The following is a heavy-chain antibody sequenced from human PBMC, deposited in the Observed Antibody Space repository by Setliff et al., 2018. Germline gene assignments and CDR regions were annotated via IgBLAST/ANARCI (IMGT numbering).Heavy chain of an antibody. CDR1: GFSLSTRGMC. Sequence: SGPTLVNPTETLTLTCTFSGFSLSTRGMCVSWIRQPPGKALEWLARIDWDDDKFYSTSLKTRLTISKDTSRNQVVLTMTNMNPVDTATYYCARTIRESGVQSWFDPWGQGTLVTVSS. D-gene: IGHD2-15*01. V-gene: IGHV2-70*17. J-gene: IGHJ5*02. CDR3: ARTIRESGVQSWFDP. CDR2: IDWDDDK.